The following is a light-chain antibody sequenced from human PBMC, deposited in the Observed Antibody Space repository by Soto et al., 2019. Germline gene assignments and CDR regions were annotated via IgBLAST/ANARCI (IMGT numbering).Light chain of an antibody. CDR3: QQYGSSPRT. J-gene: IGKJ1*01. Sequence: EIVLTQSPGALSLSPGERATLSCGASQSVSSSYLAWYQQKPGQAPRLLICGASTRATGIPDRFSGSGSGTDFTLTISRLEPEDFAVYYCQQYGSSPRTFGQGTKVDIK. V-gene: IGKV3-20*01. CDR2: GAS. CDR1: QSVSSSY.